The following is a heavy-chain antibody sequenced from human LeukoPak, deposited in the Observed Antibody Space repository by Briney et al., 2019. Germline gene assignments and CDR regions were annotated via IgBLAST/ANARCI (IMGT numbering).Heavy chain of an antibody. CDR3: ARGGSPFCISPSCQGAFDS. J-gene: IGHJ4*02. CDR1: GGSVSSYH. V-gene: IGHV4-59*02. D-gene: IGHD2-2*01. CDR2: IHSSGSP. Sequence: PSETLSLTCTVSGGSVSSYHWSWVRQPPGKGLEWIGYIHSSGSPNYNPSLKSRVTISVDTSKNHFSLNLSSVTAADTAVYYCARGGSPFCISPSCQGAFDSWGQGTLVTVSS.